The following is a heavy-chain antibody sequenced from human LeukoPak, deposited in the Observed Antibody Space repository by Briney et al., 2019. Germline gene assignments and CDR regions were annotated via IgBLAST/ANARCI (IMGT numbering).Heavy chain of an antibody. CDR2: ISGSGGST. V-gene: IGHV3-23*01. CDR1: GFTFGTYA. Sequence: GGSLRLSCAASGFTFGTYAMTWVRQAPGKGLEWVSAISGSGGSTYYADSVKGRFSISRDNSKNTLYLQMNSLRAEDTAVYFCAKVYYDSSGYVYYFDYWGQGTLVTVSS. CDR3: AKVYYDSSGYVYYFDY. D-gene: IGHD3-22*01. J-gene: IGHJ4*02.